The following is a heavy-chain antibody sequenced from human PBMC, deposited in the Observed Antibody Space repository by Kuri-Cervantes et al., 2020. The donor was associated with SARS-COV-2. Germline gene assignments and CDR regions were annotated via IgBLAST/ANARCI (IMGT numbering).Heavy chain of an antibody. CDR2: ISYDGSNK. Sequence: GESLKISCAASGFTFSSYAMHWVRQAPGKGLVWVAVISYDGSNKYYADSVKGRFIISRDNSKNTLYLQMNSLTAEDTAVYYCARGPLVIVVVPAATYWGQGTLVTVSS. J-gene: IGHJ4*01. D-gene: IGHD2-2*01. CDR1: GFTFSSYA. CDR3: ARGPLVIVVVPAATY. V-gene: IGHV3-30*04.